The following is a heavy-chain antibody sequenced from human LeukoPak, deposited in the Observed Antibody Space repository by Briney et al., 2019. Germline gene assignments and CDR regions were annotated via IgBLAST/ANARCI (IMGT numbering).Heavy chain of an antibody. V-gene: IGHV1-18*01. Sequence: ASVKVSCKASGYTFTSYGINWLRQAPGQGLEWMGRSSLNNVNKNYIEKLQGRGNMTTDTSASTAHMELRSLRPDDTAVYYCARDQSPLNGGYSEGEVFDCWGQGTLVTVSS. J-gene: IGHJ4*02. D-gene: IGHD5-12*01. CDR1: GYTFTSYG. CDR3: ARDQSPLNGGYSEGEVFDC. CDR2: SSLNNVNK.